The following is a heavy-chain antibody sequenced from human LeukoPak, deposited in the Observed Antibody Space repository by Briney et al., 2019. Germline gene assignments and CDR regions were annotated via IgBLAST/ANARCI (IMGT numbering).Heavy chain of an antibody. CDR3: AKDSDSHNILTGYNWFDP. D-gene: IGHD3-9*01. J-gene: IGHJ5*02. CDR1: GFTFTNYA. Sequence: GGSLRLSCAASGFTFTNYAMSWVRQAPGKGLECVSAISGSGGSTYYADSVKGRFTISGDNSKNTLYLQMSTLRADDTAVYYCAKDSDSHNILTGYNWFDPWGQGTLVTVSS. V-gene: IGHV3-23*01. CDR2: ISGSGGST.